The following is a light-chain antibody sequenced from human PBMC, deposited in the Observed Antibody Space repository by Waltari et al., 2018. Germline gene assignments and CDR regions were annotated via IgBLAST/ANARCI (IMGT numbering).Light chain of an antibody. CDR2: WAS. CDR3: QQYYSTPQT. V-gene: IGKV4-1*01. J-gene: IGKJ1*01. Sequence: DIVMTQSPDSLAVSLGERATINSRSSQSVLYNSNNKNYLAWYQQKPGQPPKLLIYWASTRQSGVPDRFSGSGSGTDFTLTISSLQAEDVAVYYCQQYYSTPQTFGQGTKVAIK. CDR1: QSVLYNSNNKNY.